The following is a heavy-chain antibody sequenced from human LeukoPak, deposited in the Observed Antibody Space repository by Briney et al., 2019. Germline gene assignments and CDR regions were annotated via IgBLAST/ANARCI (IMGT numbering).Heavy chain of an antibody. D-gene: IGHD3-22*01. J-gene: IGHJ4*02. CDR2: ISYDGSNK. Sequence: GRSLRLSCAASGFTFSSYGMHWVRQAPGKGLEWVAVISYDGSNKYYADCVKGRFTISRDNSKNTLYLQMNSLRAEDTAVYYCAKDQWYDSSGYLFDYWGQGTLVTVSS. CDR1: GFTFSSYG. V-gene: IGHV3-30*18. CDR3: AKDQWYDSSGYLFDY.